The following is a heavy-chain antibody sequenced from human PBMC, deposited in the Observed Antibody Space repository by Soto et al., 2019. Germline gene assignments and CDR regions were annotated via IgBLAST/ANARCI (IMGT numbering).Heavy chain of an antibody. CDR2: ISGSGDST. CDR3: AKSYSSNWYDYFDY. D-gene: IGHD6-13*01. J-gene: IGHJ4*02. Sequence: GGSLRLSCAGSGFTLSDHYIDWVRQAPGKGLEWVSAISGSGDSTYYADSVKGRFTISRDTSKNTLYLQMDSLRAEDTALYYCAKSYSSNWYDYFDYWGQGTLVTVSS. CDR1: GFTLSDHY. V-gene: IGHV3-23*01.